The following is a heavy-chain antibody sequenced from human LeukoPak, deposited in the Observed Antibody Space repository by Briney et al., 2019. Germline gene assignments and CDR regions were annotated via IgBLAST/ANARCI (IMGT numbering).Heavy chain of an antibody. D-gene: IGHD6-19*01. CDR3: ARGSGRYVMVDW. Sequence: GALRLSCSAAGFTFGDFTMSWFRQSPGQGLEWVGFIRSKVYGGAPEHAASVAARFTISRDDSTIIAYLQLNSGQADDTAVYYCARGSGRYVMVDWWGQGTLVTVSS. CDR2: IRSKVYGGAP. CDR1: GFTFGDFT. J-gene: IGHJ4*02. V-gene: IGHV3-49*03.